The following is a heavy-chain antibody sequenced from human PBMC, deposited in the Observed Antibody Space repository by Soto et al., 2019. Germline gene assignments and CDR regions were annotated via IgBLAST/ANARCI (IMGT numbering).Heavy chain of an antibody. J-gene: IGHJ6*02. CDR1: GGSISSSSYY. Sequence: SETLSLTCTVSGGSISSSSYYWGWIRQPPGKGLEWIGSIYYSGSTYYNPSLKSRVTISLDTSKNQFSLKLSSVTAADTAVYYCSSWQDDYYYYYGMDVWGQGTTVTVSS. D-gene: IGHD6-13*01. CDR2: IYYSGST. V-gene: IGHV4-39*01. CDR3: SSWQDDYYYYYGMDV.